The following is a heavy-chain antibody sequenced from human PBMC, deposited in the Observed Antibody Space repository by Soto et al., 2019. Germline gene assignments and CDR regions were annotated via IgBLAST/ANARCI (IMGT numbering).Heavy chain of an antibody. Sequence: EVQLLESGGGLVQPGGSLRLSCAASGFTFSSHAMSWVRQAPGEGLEWVSAVSGSAGSTYYADSVKGRFTISRDNSKNTLYLQMNSLRAEDTAIYYCAKEVGLAATGTRGDLDYWGQGTLVTVSS. CDR2: VSGSAGST. V-gene: IGHV3-23*01. CDR1: GFTFSSHA. CDR3: AKEVGLAATGTRGDLDY. J-gene: IGHJ4*02. D-gene: IGHD6-13*01.